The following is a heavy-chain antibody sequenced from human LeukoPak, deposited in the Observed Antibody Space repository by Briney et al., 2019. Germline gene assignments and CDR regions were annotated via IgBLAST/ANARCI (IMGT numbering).Heavy chain of an antibody. CDR1: GFTFDDYA. CDR2: INWNSDSI. D-gene: IGHD5-12*01. CDR3: VTNGGGDSGYGNFDY. Sequence: GGSLRLSCAVSGFTFDDYAMHWVRQVPGKGLEWVSGINWNSDSIGYAVRGRFTISRDNAKNSLYLQMNSLRVEDTALYYCVTNGGGDSGYGNFDYWGQGTLVTVSS. J-gene: IGHJ4*02. V-gene: IGHV3-9*01.